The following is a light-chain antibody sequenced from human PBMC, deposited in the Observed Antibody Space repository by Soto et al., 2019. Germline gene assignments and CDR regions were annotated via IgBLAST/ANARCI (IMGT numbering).Light chain of an antibody. CDR2: SNN. CDR3: AAWDDSLNGVV. Sequence: VLTQPPSASGTPGQRVTISCSGSSSNIGSNTVNWYQQFPGTAPKLLIYSNNQRPSGVPDRFSGSKSGTSASLAISGLQSEDEADYYCAAWDDSLNGVVFGGGTKLTVL. J-gene: IGLJ2*01. CDR1: SSNIGSNT. V-gene: IGLV1-44*01.